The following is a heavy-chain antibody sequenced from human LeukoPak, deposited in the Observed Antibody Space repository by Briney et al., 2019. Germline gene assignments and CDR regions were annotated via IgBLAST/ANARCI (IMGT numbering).Heavy chain of an antibody. CDR2: IYSSWST. D-gene: IGHD6-13*01. J-gene: IGHJ1*01. CDR3: ARLTGRDSSDWSYFHH. Sequence: PSETLSLTCTVSGGSISSRSYYWGWVPQPPGNGLEWIGNIYSSWSTSYNPSLKSRVTISVDTSKNQFSLKLTSVTAAYTAVFYCARLTGRDSSDWSYFHHWGQGPVVTVSS. V-gene: IGHV4-39*01. CDR1: GGSISSRSYY.